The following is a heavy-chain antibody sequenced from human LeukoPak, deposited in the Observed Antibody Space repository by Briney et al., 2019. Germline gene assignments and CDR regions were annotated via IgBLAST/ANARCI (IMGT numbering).Heavy chain of an antibody. CDR2: IYYSGST. CDR3: ARHGHSSSSFYFDY. CDR1: GGSISSYY. J-gene: IGHJ4*02. Sequence: SETLSLTCTVSGGSISSYYWSWIRQPPGKGLEWIGYIYYSGSTNYNPSLKNRVTISVDTSKNQFSLKLSSVTAADTAVYYCARHGHSSSSFYFDYWGQGTLVTVSS. D-gene: IGHD6-6*01. V-gene: IGHV4-59*08.